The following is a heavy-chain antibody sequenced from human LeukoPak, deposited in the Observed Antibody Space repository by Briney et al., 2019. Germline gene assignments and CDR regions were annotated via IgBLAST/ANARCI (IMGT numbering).Heavy chain of an antibody. CDR2: IWYDGSNK. D-gene: IGHD3-3*01. J-gene: IGHJ6*02. CDR1: GFTFSSYG. Sequence: PGGSLRLSCAASGFTFSSYGMHWVRQAPGKGLEWVSVIWYDGSNKYYVNSVKGRFTISRDNSKNTLYLQMNSLRAEDTAVYYCARVERGTIFGVVINYGMDVWGQGTTVTVSS. V-gene: IGHV3-33*08. CDR3: ARVERGTIFGVVINYGMDV.